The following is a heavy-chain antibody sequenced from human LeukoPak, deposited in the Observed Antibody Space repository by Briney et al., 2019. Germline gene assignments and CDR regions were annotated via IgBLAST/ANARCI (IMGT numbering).Heavy chain of an antibody. J-gene: IGHJ4*02. D-gene: IGHD4-11*01. CDR2: ISTDASST. V-gene: IGHV3-74*01. CDR3: TGHHQAYSRTY. CDR1: GFTFSSYW. Sequence: RPGGSLRLSCAGSGFTFSSYWMHWVRQAPGKGLVWVSRISTDASSTTYADSVKGRFTISRDNAKGTLYLQMSSLRAEDTAVYYCTGHHQAYSRTYWGQGTLVTVSS.